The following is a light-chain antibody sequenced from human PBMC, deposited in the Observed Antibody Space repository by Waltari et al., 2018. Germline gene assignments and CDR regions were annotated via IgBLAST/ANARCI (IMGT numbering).Light chain of an antibody. Sequence: QSALTQPASVSGSPGQSITISCTGTSSDVGGYNYVSWYQQYPRRAPKLMIYAVNKRPSGVSSRFSGSKSGNTASLTISGLQAEDEADYYCSSYRGGSGADVVVGGGTKLTAL. CDR1: SSDVGGYNY. CDR2: AVN. J-gene: IGLJ2*01. CDR3: SSYRGGSGADVV. V-gene: IGLV2-14*03.